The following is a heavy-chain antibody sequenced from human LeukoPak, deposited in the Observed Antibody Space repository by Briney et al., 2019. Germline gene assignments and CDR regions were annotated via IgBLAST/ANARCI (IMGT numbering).Heavy chain of an antibody. CDR1: GYTFTGYY. J-gene: IGHJ4*02. Sequence: ASVKVSCKASGYTFTGYYMHWVRQAPGQGLEWMGRINPNSGGTNYAQKFQGRVTMTRDTSISTAYMELSRLSSDDTAVAYCARKPHGRIKLWVKWGQGTLVTVSS. CDR2: INPNSGGT. D-gene: IGHD5-18*01. CDR3: ARKPHGRIKLWVK. V-gene: IGHV1-2*06.